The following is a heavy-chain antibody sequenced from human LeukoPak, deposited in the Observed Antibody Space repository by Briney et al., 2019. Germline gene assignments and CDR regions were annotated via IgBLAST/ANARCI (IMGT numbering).Heavy chain of an antibody. Sequence: VASVTVSCTASGGTFSSYAISWVRQAPGQGLEWMGGIIPIFGTANYAQKFQGRVTITADESTSTAYMELSSLRSEDTAVYYCARENDSSGYYPDYYYYGMDVWGQGTTVTVSS. D-gene: IGHD3-22*01. CDR3: ARENDSSGYYPDYYYYGMDV. J-gene: IGHJ6*02. V-gene: IGHV1-69*01. CDR2: IIPIFGTA. CDR1: GGTFSSYA.